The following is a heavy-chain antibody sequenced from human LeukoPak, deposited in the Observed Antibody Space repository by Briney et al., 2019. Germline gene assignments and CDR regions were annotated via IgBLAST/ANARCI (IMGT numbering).Heavy chain of an antibody. CDR2: ISSSGSTI. J-gene: IGHJ3*02. CDR3: AREGARDYDFWSGYRNHAFDI. V-gene: IGHV3-48*04. Sequence: GGSLRLSCTASGFTFSSYSMNWVRQAPGKGLEWVSYISSSGSTIYYADSVKGRFTISRDNAKNSLYLQMNSLRAEDTAVYYCAREGARDYDFWSGYRNHAFDIWGQGTMVTVSS. D-gene: IGHD3-3*01. CDR1: GFTFSSYS.